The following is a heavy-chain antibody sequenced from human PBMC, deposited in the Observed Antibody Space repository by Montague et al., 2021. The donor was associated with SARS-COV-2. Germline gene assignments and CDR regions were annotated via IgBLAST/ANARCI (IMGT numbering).Heavy chain of an antibody. Sequence: SETLSLTCSVSGASISSHYWSWIRQSPGKGLEWIGYIYHSGTTIXNPSLESRVTISVDTSSNVFSLKLRSVTAADTAIYYCARYEAVADAFDIWGQGTVVTVS. CDR1: GASISSHY. J-gene: IGHJ3*02. CDR3: ARYEAVADAFDI. D-gene: IGHD6-19*01. V-gene: IGHV4-59*11. CDR2: IYHSGTT.